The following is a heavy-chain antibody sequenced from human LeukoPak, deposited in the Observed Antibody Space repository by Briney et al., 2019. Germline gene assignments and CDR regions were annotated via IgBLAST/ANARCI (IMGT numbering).Heavy chain of an antibody. Sequence: PSETLSLTCAVYGGSFSDHYWTWIRQPPGKGLEWIGEINDSGSTNYNPSLKSRVTISVDTSKNQFSLKLSSVTAADTAVYYCARGPGPKYPKQRYCSGGSCSRGYFDYWGQGTLVTVSS. CDR1: GGSFSDHY. V-gene: IGHV4-34*01. D-gene: IGHD2-15*01. CDR3: ARGPGPKYPKQRYCSGGSCSRGYFDY. CDR2: INDSGST. J-gene: IGHJ4*02.